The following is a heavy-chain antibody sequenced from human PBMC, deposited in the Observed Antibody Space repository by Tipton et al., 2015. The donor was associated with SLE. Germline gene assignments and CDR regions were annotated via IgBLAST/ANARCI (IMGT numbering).Heavy chain of an antibody. D-gene: IGHD6-13*01. Sequence: WLRQSPGKGLEWVANIKQDGSEKYYVDSVKGRFTISRDNAKNSLYLQMNSLRAEDTAVYYCARGGSYRSSWPPAFDIWGQGTMVTVSS. CDR2: IKQDGSEK. CDR3: ARGGSYRSSWPPAFDI. V-gene: IGHV3-7*01. J-gene: IGHJ3*02.